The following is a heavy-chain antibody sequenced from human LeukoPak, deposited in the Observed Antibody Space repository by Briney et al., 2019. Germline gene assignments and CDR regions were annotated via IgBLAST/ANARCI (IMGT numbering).Heavy chain of an antibody. J-gene: IGHJ6*03. V-gene: IGHV4-30-4*08. CDR3: AKTYYYYYMDV. CDR1: GGSISSGDYY. CDR2: IYYSRST. Sequence: SETLSLTCTVSGGSISSGDYYWSWVRQPPGRGLEWVGYIYYSRSTYYNPSRKSRVTITEDKNKNQFSLKLSSLTAADTAVYYCAKTYYYYYMDVWGKGTTVTVSS.